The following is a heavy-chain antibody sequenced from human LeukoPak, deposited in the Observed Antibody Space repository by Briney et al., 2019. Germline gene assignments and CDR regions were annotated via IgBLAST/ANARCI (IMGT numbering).Heavy chain of an antibody. V-gene: IGHV3-7*03. CDR2: IKEDGSEK. CDR1: GFTFSNYW. J-gene: IGHJ4*02. CDR3: ARMYLFESSGYRPSDY. Sequence: GGSLRLSCATSGFTFSNYWMNWVRQAPGKGLEWVANIKEDGSEKKYVDSVKGRFTISRDDAENAVHLEMNSLRAEDTAVYYCARMYLFESSGYRPSDYWGQGTLVTVSS. D-gene: IGHD3-22*01.